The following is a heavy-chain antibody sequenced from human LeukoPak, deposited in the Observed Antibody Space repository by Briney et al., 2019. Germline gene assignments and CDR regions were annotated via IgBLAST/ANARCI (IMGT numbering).Heavy chain of an antibody. J-gene: IGHJ4*02. D-gene: IGHD1-26*01. Sequence: PGGSLRLSCAASGFTFSSYSMNWVRQAPGKGLEWVSSISSSSSYIYYADSVKGRFTISRDNAKNSLYLQMNSLRAEDTAVYYCARGGATGDYFDYWGQGTLVTVSS. CDR3: ARGGATGDYFDY. V-gene: IGHV3-21*01. CDR2: ISSSSSYI. CDR1: GFTFSSYS.